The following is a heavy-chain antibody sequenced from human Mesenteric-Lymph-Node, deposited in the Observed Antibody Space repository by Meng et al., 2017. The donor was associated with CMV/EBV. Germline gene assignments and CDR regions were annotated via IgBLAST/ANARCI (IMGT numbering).Heavy chain of an antibody. CDR2: INSDGSST. D-gene: IGHD3-3*01. Sequence: GGSLRLSCAASGFTFSSYWMHWVRQAPGKGLVWVSRINSDGSSTSYADSVKGRFTISRDNAKNSLYLQMNSLRAEDTAVYYCARALRGRRITIFPWGQGTLVTVSS. J-gene: IGHJ5*02. CDR3: ARALRGRRITIFP. V-gene: IGHV3-74*01. CDR1: GFTFSSYW.